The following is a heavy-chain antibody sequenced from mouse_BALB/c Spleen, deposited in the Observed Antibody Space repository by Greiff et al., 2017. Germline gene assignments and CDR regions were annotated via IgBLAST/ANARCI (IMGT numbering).Heavy chain of an antibody. CDR2: IRSKSNNYAT. Sequence: TGGGLVQPKGSLKLSCAASGFTFNTNAMNWVRQAPGKGLEWVARIRSKSNNYATYYADSVKDRFTISRDDSQSMLYLQMNNLKTEDTAMYYCVRRGNYVGYAMDYWGQGTSVTVSS. V-gene: IGHV10S3*01. CDR1: GFTFNTNA. J-gene: IGHJ4*01. D-gene: IGHD2-1*01. CDR3: VRRGNYVGYAMDY.